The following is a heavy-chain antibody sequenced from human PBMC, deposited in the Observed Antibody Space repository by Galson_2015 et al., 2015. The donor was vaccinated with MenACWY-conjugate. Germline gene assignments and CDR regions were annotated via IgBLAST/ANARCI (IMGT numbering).Heavy chain of an antibody. CDR3: ARVPSDYATWFDP. V-gene: IGHV4-59*01. J-gene: IGHJ5*02. Sequence: LSLTCTVSGASFRSYYWNWIRQPPGKGLEWIGNIYFTGNTNYNPSLKSRVTMSIDTSMNQFSLKVSSVTAADTAVYYCARVPSDYATWFDPWGQGARVTVSS. CDR2: IYFTGNT. CDR1: GASFRSYY. D-gene: IGHD4-17*01.